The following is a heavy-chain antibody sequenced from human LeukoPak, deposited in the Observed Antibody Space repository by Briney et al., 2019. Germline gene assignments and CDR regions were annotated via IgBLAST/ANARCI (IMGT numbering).Heavy chain of an antibody. CDR3: AREPTYYDFWSGYYTGYNWFDP. Sequence: GASVKVSCKASGGTFSSYAISWVRQAPGQGLEWMGGIIPIFGTANYAQKFQGRVTITADESTSTAYMELSSLRSEDTAVYYCAREPTYYDFWSGYYTGYNWFDPWGQGTLVTVSS. V-gene: IGHV1-69*13. CDR1: GGTFSSYA. D-gene: IGHD3-3*01. J-gene: IGHJ5*02. CDR2: IIPIFGTA.